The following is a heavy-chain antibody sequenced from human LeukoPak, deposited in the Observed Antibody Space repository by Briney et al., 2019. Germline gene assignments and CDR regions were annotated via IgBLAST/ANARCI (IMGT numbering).Heavy chain of an antibody. CDR3: ARATFPSRVVDIDY. J-gene: IGHJ4*02. CDR2: IKGDGSST. CDR1: GFTFSSYW. D-gene: IGHD3-22*01. Sequence: GLSLTLSCALSGFTFSSYWMHWVRQAPRKGMVWVSRIKGDGSSTKYADSVKGRFTISRDNAKNTLYLQMNSLRAEDTAVYYCARATFPSRVVDIDYWGQGTLVTVSS. V-gene: IGHV3-74*03.